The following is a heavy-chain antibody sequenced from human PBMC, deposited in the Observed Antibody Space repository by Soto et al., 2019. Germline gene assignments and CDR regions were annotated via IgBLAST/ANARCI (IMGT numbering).Heavy chain of an antibody. V-gene: IGHV3-23*01. CDR3: AKDGRMVYAPFDY. CDR1: GFTFSSYA. Sequence: GGSLRLSCAASGFTFSSYAMSWVRQAPGKGLEWVSAISGSGGSTYYADSVKGRFTISRGNSKNTLYLQMNSLRAEDTAVYYCAKDGRMVYAPFDYWGQGTLVTVSS. J-gene: IGHJ4*02. D-gene: IGHD2-8*01. CDR2: ISGSGGST.